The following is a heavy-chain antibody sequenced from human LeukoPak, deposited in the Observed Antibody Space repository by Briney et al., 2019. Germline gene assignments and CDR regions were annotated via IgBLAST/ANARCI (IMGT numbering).Heavy chain of an antibody. CDR2: INGDGRNI. CDR3: ARREPQGCSGTSCFAGPVGH. V-gene: IGHV3-74*01. Sequence: GGSLRLSCVASGFTFSSYWMHWVRQDPRKGLVWVSRINGDGRNIYYADSVKGRFTISRDNGQNSLYLQMNSLRAEDTAVYYCARREPQGCSGTSCFAGPVGHWGQGTLVTVSS. D-gene: IGHD2-2*01. J-gene: IGHJ4*02. CDR1: GFTFSSYW.